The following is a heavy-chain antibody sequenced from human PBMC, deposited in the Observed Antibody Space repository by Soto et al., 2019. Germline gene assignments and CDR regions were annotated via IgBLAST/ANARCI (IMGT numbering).Heavy chain of an antibody. CDR1: GGSVSSSSYS. D-gene: IGHD2-2*03. CDR2: IYSSENT. CDR3: ARLNGYCISTNCHGYYAMDV. J-gene: IGHJ6*02. Sequence: SETLSLTCNVSGGSVSSSSYSWGWIRQSPRKGLEWIGTIYSSENTYYNPSLLSRVTISVDTSKNEFSVRLSSVTAADTAVYYCARLNGYCISTNCHGYYAMDVWGQGTTVT. V-gene: IGHV4-39*01.